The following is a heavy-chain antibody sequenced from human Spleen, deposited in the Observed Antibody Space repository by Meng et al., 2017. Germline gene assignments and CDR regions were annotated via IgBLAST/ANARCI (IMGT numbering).Heavy chain of an antibody. Sequence: HAHLLQSGAAVKKPGASVWISCKASGYTSASYGISWFRQAPGQGLEWMGWFVSNADTYPAQKFQGRVTMTRDTHTSTDFMELRSLRFDDTAVYYCARGTPGRSYSDYWGQGTLVTVSS. CDR3: ARGTPGRSYSDY. CDR2: FVSNADT. J-gene: IGHJ4*02. CDR1: GYTSASYG. V-gene: IGHV1-18*01. D-gene: IGHD3-10*01.